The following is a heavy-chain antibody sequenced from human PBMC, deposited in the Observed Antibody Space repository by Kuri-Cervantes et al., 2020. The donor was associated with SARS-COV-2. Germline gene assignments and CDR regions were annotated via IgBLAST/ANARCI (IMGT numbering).Heavy chain of an antibody. J-gene: IGHJ5*02. D-gene: IGHD2-2*01. CDR1: GFTFSSYE. Sequence: GGSLRLSCAASGFTFSSYEMNWVRQAPGKGLEWVSYISSSGSTIYYADSVKGRFTISRDNAKNSLYLQMNSLRAEDTAVYYCARGGVVVVPAAIRPLFDPWGQGTLVTVSS. CDR3: ARGGVVVVPAAIRPLFDP. V-gene: IGHV3-48*03. CDR2: ISSSGSTI.